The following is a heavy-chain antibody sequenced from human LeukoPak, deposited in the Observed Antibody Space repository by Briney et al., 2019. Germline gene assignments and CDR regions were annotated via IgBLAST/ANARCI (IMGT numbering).Heavy chain of an antibody. CDR1: GGSISSGGYY. D-gene: IGHD3-9*01. CDR2: IYYSGST. V-gene: IGHV4-31*03. Sequence: SETLSLTCTVSGGSISSGGYYWSWIRQHPGKGLEWIGYIYYSGSTYYNPSLKSRATISVDTSKNQFSLKLSSVTAADTAVYYCARDYGHYDILTGYRPYGMDVWGQGTTVTVSS. J-gene: IGHJ6*02. CDR3: ARDYGHYDILTGYRPYGMDV.